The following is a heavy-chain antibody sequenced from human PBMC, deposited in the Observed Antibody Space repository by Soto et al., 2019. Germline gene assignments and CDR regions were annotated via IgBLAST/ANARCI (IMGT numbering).Heavy chain of an antibody. Sequence: ASVNVSCMASVYTFTGYYMHWVRQAPGQGLEMIGWINANSGCTNXVQKIQCWVXMTRDTSISSAXMELRXLRSDDTAVYYCARASIAVAVMDVWGQGTTVTVSS. CDR3: ARASIAVAVMDV. D-gene: IGHD6-19*01. J-gene: IGHJ6*02. CDR1: VYTFTGYY. V-gene: IGHV1-2*04. CDR2: INANSGCT.